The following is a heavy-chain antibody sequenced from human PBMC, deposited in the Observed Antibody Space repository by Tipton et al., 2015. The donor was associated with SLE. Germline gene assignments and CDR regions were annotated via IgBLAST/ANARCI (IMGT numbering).Heavy chain of an antibody. Sequence: GSLRLSCSVSAGSISSYYWSWIRQAPGKGLEWIGSIYYSGSTYYNPSLKSRVTISVDTSKNQFSLKLSSVTAADTAVYYCARGRYYFDYWGQGTLVTVSS. V-gene: IGHV4-59*12. CDR1: AGSISSYY. J-gene: IGHJ4*02. CDR2: IYYSGST. CDR3: ARGRYYFDY.